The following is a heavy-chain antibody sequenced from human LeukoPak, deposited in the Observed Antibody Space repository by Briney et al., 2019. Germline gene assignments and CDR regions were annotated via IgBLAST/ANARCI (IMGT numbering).Heavy chain of an antibody. Sequence: ASVKVFCKVSGYTLTELSMHWVRQAPGKGLEWMGGFDPEDGETIYAQKFQGRVTMTEDTSTDTAYVELSSLRSEDTAVYYCATTYSGYARSYGMDVWGQGTTVTVSS. CDR2: FDPEDGET. CDR3: ATTYSGYARSYGMDV. J-gene: IGHJ6*02. D-gene: IGHD5-12*01. V-gene: IGHV1-24*01. CDR1: GYTLTELS.